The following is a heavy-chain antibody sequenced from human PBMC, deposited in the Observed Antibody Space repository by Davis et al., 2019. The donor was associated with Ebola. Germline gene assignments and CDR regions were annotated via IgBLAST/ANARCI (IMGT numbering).Heavy chain of an antibody. CDR3: ARDLHYGPTFDS. CDR1: GFTFSSYW. J-gene: IGHJ4*02. CDR2: ISSDGSST. Sequence: HTGGSLRLSCAASGFTFSSYWMHWIRQVPGKGLEWVSGISSDGSSTTYADSVKGRFTTSRDDAKSTLFLRMTSLRAEDTAVYYCARDLHYGPTFDSWGQGRLVTVSS. V-gene: IGHV3-74*01. D-gene: IGHD3-10*01.